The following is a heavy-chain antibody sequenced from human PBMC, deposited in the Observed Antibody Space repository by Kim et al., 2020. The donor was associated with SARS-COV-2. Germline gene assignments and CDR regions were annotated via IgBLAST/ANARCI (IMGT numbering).Heavy chain of an antibody. V-gene: IGHV1-69*04. Sequence: SVKVSCKASGGTFSSYAISWVRQAPGQGLEWMGRIIPILGISNYAQKFQGRVTITADKSTSTAYMEPSSLRSEDTAVYYCARVGDYVLSDNMDVWGKGTTVTVSS. J-gene: IGHJ6*03. D-gene: IGHD4-17*01. CDR3: ARVGDYVLSDNMDV. CDR2: IIPILGIS. CDR1: GGTFSSYA.